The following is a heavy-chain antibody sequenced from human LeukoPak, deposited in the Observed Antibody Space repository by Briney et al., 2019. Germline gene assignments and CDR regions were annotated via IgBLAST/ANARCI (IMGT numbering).Heavy chain of an antibody. J-gene: IGHJ4*02. V-gene: IGHV4-4*07. CDR2: IYTSEST. CDR3: ATDSGYSVGHDY. CDR1: GGSISSYY. Sequence: PSETLSLTCTVFGGSISSYYWSWIRQPAGKGLEWIGRIYTSESTNYNPSLKSRVNMSVDKSKNPVSLKMISLNAADTAVYYCATDSGYSVGHDYWGQGILVTVSS. D-gene: IGHD3-22*01.